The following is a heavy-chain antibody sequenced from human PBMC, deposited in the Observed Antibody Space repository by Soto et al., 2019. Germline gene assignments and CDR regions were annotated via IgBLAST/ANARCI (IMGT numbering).Heavy chain of an antibody. CDR2: MSFNEETI. V-gene: IGHV3-11*04. J-gene: IGHJ6*02. Sequence: GGSLRLSCVGSGFTFSDYYMSWLRQAPGKRPECISYMSFNEETIYYDDSVRGRFTISRDNDKNSLFLEMNSQRAEDTAVYYCARVTELRGYSGYDPNYGMDVWGQGTTVTVSS. CDR3: ARVTELRGYSGYDPNYGMDV. D-gene: IGHD5-12*01. CDR1: GFTFSDYY.